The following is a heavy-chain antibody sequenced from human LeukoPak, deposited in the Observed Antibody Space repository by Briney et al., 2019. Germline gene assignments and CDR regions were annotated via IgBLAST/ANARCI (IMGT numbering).Heavy chain of an antibody. D-gene: IGHD3-10*01. Sequence: KSGGSVTLSCAASTLTCNIHQMNWLRQAPGKGLEWVFSISSSSSYIYYADSVKGRFTISRDNSKNTLYLQMKSLRADDTAVYYCASPVFGGLATRGAFDYWGQGALVTVSS. CDR3: ASPVFGGLATRGAFDY. CDR2: ISSSSSYI. V-gene: IGHV3-21*04. J-gene: IGHJ4*02. CDR1: TLTCNIHQ.